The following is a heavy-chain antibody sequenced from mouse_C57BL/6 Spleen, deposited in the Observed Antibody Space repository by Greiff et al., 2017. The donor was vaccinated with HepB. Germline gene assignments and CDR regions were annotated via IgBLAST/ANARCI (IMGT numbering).Heavy chain of an antibody. J-gene: IGHJ3*01. Sequence: EVQVVESGGGLVKPGGSLKLSCAASGFTFSSYAMSWVRQTPEKRLEWVATISDGGSYTYYPDNVKGRFTISRDNAKNNLYLQMSHLKSEDTAMYYCAIFITTVEGAYWGQGTLVTVSA. CDR3: AIFITTVEGAY. V-gene: IGHV5-4*01. CDR2: ISDGGSYT. CDR1: GFTFSSYA. D-gene: IGHD1-1*01.